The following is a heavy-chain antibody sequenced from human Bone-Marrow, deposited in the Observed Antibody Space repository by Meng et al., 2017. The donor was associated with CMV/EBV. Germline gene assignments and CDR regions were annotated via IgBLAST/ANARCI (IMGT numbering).Heavy chain of an antibody. D-gene: IGHD5-12*01. J-gene: IGHJ4*02. CDR3: ARRVGRGYVCSFDY. V-gene: IGHV1-2*02. CDR1: GYTFTSYH. CDR2: INPNSGGT. Sequence: ASVKVSCKASGYTFTSYHMHWVRQAPGQGLEWMGWINPNSGGTNYAQKFQGRATMTRDTSISTAYMELSRLRSDDTAVYYCARRVGRGYVCSFDYWGQGTLVTVSS.